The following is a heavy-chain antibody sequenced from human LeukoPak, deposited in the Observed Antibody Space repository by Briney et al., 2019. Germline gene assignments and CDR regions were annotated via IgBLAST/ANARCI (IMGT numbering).Heavy chain of an antibody. V-gene: IGHV4-39*07. J-gene: IGHJ4*02. D-gene: IGHD4-23*01. Sequence: SETVSLTCTVSGASVSNNNYYWGWIRQPPGKGLEWIASIYYSGSTYYNPSLKSRVTISVDTSKNQFSLKLNSVTAADTTAYYCARDRLRWPKIDYWGQGTLVTVSS. CDR2: IYYSGST. CDR1: GASVSNNNYY. CDR3: ARDRLRWPKIDY.